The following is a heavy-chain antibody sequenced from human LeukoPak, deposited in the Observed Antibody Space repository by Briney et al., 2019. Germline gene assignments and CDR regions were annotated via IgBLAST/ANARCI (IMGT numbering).Heavy chain of an antibody. Sequence: SETLSLTCTVSGESISGFYWNWIRQPPGKGLEWIGYIYYSGNTNYNPSLKSRVTISADTSKNQFSLKLSSVTAADTAVYYCANSGYDYTDYWGQGTLVTVSS. J-gene: IGHJ4*02. CDR3: ANSGYDYTDY. CDR1: GESISGFY. V-gene: IGHV4-59*12. CDR2: IYYSGNT. D-gene: IGHD5-12*01.